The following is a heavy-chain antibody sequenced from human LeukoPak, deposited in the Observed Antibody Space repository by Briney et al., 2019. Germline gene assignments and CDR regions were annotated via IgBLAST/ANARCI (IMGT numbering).Heavy chain of an antibody. D-gene: IGHD3-16*01. CDR3: TRGGVDY. J-gene: IGHJ4*02. CDR1: GFTFSSYG. Sequence: GGSLRLSCAASGFTFSSYGMSWVRQAPGKGLVWVSRINSDGSTTTYADSVKGRFTISRDNAKNTLYLQMNSLRAEDTAVYYCTRGGVDYWGQGTLVTVSS. V-gene: IGHV3-74*01. CDR2: INSDGSTT.